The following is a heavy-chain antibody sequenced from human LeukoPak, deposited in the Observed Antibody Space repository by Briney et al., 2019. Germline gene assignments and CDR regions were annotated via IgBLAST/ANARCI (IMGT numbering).Heavy chain of an antibody. D-gene: IGHD5-18*01. CDR1: GGSISSYY. CDR3: ARYSYGYNWFDP. J-gene: IGHJ5*02. CDR2: IYYSGST. V-gene: IGHV4-59*01. Sequence: PSENLSLTCTVSGGSISSYYWSWIRQPPGKGLEWIGYIYYSGSTNYNPSLKSRVTISVDTSKNQFSLKLSSVTAADTAVYYCARYSYGYNWFDPWGQGTLVTVSS.